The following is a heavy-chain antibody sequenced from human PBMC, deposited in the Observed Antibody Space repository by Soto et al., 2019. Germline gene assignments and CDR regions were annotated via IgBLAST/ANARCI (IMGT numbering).Heavy chain of an antibody. Sequence: GGSLRLSCAASGFTVSSNYMSWVRQAPGKGLEWVSVIYSGGSTYYADSVKGRFTISRDNSKNTLYLQMNSLRAEDTAVYYCAREGIAAAADLSYFDYWGQGTLVTVSS. CDR3: AREGIAAAADLSYFDY. J-gene: IGHJ4*02. V-gene: IGHV3-53*01. CDR1: GFTVSSNY. CDR2: IYSGGST. D-gene: IGHD6-13*01.